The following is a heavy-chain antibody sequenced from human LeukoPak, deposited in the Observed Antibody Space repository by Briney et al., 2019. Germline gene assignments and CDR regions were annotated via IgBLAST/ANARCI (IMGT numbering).Heavy chain of an antibody. Sequence: GGSLRLSCAASGFTFSSYAMSWVRQAPGKGLEWVSAISGSGGSTYYADSVKGRFTISRDNSKNTLYLQMDSLRAEDTAVYYCAKGSGYSYGYGDYWGQGTLVTVSS. J-gene: IGHJ4*02. V-gene: IGHV3-23*01. D-gene: IGHD5-18*01. CDR2: ISGSGGST. CDR1: GFTFSSYA. CDR3: AKGSGYSYGYGDY.